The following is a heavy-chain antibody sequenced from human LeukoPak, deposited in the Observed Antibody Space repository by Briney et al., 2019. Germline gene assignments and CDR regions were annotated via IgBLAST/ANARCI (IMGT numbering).Heavy chain of an antibody. D-gene: IGHD2-2*01. CDR1: GFTFSSYS. Sequence: GGSLRLSCAASGFTFSSYSMNWVRQAPGKGLEWVSSISSSSSYIYYADSVKGRFTISRDNAKNSLYLQMNSLRAEDTAVYYCARDPVPSGHIVVVPAASWYFDYWGQGTLVTVSS. CDR2: ISSSSSYI. CDR3: ARDPVPSGHIVVVPAASWYFDY. J-gene: IGHJ4*02. V-gene: IGHV3-21*01.